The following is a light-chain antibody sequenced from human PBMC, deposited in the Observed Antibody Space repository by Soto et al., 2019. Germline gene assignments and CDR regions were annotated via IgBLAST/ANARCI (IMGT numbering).Light chain of an antibody. J-gene: IGKJ1*01. CDR2: DAS. CDR3: QQYSSYWT. V-gene: IGKV1-5*01. Sequence: DIQMTQSPSTLSAYVGDRVTITCRASQSISSRLAWYQQKPGKAPNLLIYDASSLETGVPSRFSGSGSGTEFTLTISSLQPDDFATYYCQQYSSYWTFGQGNKVEIK. CDR1: QSISSR.